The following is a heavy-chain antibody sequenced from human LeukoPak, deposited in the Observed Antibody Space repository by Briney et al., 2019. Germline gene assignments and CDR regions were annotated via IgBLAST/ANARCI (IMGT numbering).Heavy chain of an antibody. CDR1: GYSFTSYW. D-gene: IGHD4-17*01. Sequence: GESLKISCKGSGYSFTSYWIGWVRQMPGKGLEWMGIICPGDSDTRYSPSFQGQVTISADKSISTAYLQWSSLKASDTAMYYCARPKEYGDFLDAFDIWGQGTMVTVSS. CDR3: ARPKEYGDFLDAFDI. CDR2: ICPGDSDT. J-gene: IGHJ3*02. V-gene: IGHV5-51*01.